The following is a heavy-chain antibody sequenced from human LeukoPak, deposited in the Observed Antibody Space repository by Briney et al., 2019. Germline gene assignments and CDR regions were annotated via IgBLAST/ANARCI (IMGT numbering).Heavy chain of an antibody. Sequence: GASVKVSCKGSGYIFTTYGISWVRQAPGQGLEWMGWISAYNGNTNYAQKLQGRVTMTTDTSTSTAYMELRSLRSDDTAIYYCARLRYLGSDRCFAYWRQGTLVTVSS. CDR1: GYIFTTYG. J-gene: IGHJ4*02. V-gene: IGHV1-18*01. CDR3: ARLRYLGSDRCFAY. CDR2: ISAYNGNT. D-gene: IGHD5-12*01.